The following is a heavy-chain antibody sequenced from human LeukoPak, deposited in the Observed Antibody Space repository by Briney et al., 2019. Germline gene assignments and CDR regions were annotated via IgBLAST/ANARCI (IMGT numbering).Heavy chain of an antibody. CDR1: GGTFSSYA. Sequence: SVKVSCKASGGTFSSYAISWVRQAPGQGLEWMGRIIPILGIANYAQKFQGRVTITADKSASTAYMELSSLRSEDTAVYYCARDWYDSSGYYSFDYWGQGTLVTVSS. D-gene: IGHD3-22*01. CDR2: IIPILGIA. V-gene: IGHV1-69*04. CDR3: ARDWYDSSGYYSFDY. J-gene: IGHJ4*02.